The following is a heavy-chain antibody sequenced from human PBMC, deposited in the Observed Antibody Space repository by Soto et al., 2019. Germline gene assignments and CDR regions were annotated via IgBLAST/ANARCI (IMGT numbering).Heavy chain of an antibody. Sequence: QVQLVQSGAEVKKPGASVKVSCKASGYTFTSYDINWVRQATGQGLEWMGWMNPNSGNTGYAQKFQGRVTMTRNTSISTAYMELSSLRSEDTAVYYCARVTRIAAAGSSYWYFDLWGRGTLVTVSS. CDR1: GYTFTSYD. J-gene: IGHJ2*01. CDR3: ARVTRIAAAGSSYWYFDL. CDR2: MNPNSGNT. V-gene: IGHV1-8*01. D-gene: IGHD6-13*01.